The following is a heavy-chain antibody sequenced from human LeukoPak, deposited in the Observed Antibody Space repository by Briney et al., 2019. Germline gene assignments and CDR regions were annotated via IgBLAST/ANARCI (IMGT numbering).Heavy chain of an antibody. D-gene: IGHD3-10*01. V-gene: IGHV4-39*01. CDR2: IYYSGST. J-gene: IGHJ5*02. Sequence: SETLSLTCTVSGGSISSSSYYWGWIRQPPGKGLEWIGSIYYSGSTYYNPSLKSRVTISVDTSKNQFSLKLSSVTAADTAVYYCARQTNYGSGSYYPNNWFDPWGQGTLVTVSS. CDR3: ARQTNYGSGSYYPNNWFDP. CDR1: GGSISSSSYY.